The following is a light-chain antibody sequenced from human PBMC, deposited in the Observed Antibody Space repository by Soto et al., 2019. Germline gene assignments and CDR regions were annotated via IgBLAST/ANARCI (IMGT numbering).Light chain of an antibody. J-gene: IGKJ1*01. CDR3: QQYTNLVT. Sequence: IVMTQSPATLSVSPGEGATLSCRASRSVASNLAWYQQKPGQPPRLLIHGASTRATGIPARFSGSGSGTDFTLTISSLQSEDFAVYYCQQYTNLVTFGQGTKVEIK. CDR2: GAS. V-gene: IGKV3-15*01. CDR1: RSVASN.